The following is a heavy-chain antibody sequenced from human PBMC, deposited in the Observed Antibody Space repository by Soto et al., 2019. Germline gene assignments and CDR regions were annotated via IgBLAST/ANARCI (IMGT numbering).Heavy chain of an antibody. V-gene: IGHV1-18*01. CDR1: GYSFTSYA. J-gene: IGHJ4*02. Sequence: QVQLVQSGAAVVKPGASVKVSCKASGYSFTSYAISWVRQAPGRGLEWMGWISASNGNTDYAQKLQGRVTMTTDTSTSTTYMELRSLRSDDTAVYYCVRDGGVVVPRTLWWTFDYWGPGTLVTVSS. D-gene: IGHD2-15*01. CDR3: VRDGGVVVPRTLWWTFDY. CDR2: ISASNGNT.